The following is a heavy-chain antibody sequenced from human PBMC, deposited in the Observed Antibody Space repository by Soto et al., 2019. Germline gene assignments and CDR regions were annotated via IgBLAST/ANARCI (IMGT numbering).Heavy chain of an antibody. CDR2: IYSGGST. J-gene: IGHJ4*02. V-gene: IGHV3-53*01. Sequence: GGSLRLSCAASGFTVSSNYMSWVRQAPGKGLEWVSVIYSGGSTYYADSVKGRFTISRDNSKNTLYLQMNSLRAEDTAVYYCARGAVVVAAAPGHWGQGTLVTVSS. D-gene: IGHD2-15*01. CDR1: GFTVSSNY. CDR3: ARGAVVVAAAPGH.